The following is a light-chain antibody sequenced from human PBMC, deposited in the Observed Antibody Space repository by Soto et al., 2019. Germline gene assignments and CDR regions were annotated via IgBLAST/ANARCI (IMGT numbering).Light chain of an antibody. CDR1: QSISSN. J-gene: IGKJ4*01. Sequence: EIVMTQSPATLSVSPGERATLSCRASQSISSNLAWYQQKPGQAPRLLIYGASTRATGIPARFSGSGSGTEFTLTISSLQSEDFAVYHCQQYDSWPLTFGGGTKVDI. CDR2: GAS. CDR3: QQYDSWPLT. V-gene: IGKV3-15*01.